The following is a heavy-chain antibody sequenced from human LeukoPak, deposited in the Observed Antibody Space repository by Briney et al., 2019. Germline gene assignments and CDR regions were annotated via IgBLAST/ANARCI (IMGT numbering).Heavy chain of an antibody. V-gene: IGHV1-2*02. J-gene: IGHJ3*02. D-gene: IGHD2-21*01. CDR1: GYTFTDYY. CDR3: AVLGPAIPDDAFDI. CDR2: INPNSGGT. Sequence: ASVKVSCKASGYTFTDYYMHWVRQAPGQGLEWVGWINPNSGGTNYAQNFQGRVTMTRDTSVNTAHMELSRLRADDTAMYYCAVLGPAIPDDAFDIWGQGTMVTVSS.